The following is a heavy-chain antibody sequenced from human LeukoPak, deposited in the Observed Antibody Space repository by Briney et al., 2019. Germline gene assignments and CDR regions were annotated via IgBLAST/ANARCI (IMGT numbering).Heavy chain of an antibody. CDR3: ARSSGYYSSLFYMHV. Sequence: ASGKVSCKASGYTFTGYYMHWVRQAPGQGLEWVGIINPSGDPTTYAQKFQGRVTMTSDMSTSTVYMELSSLRSEDTAVYYCARSSGYYSSLFYMHVWGKGTTVTVSS. J-gene: IGHJ6*03. CDR2: INPSGDPT. D-gene: IGHD3-22*01. CDR1: GYTFTGYY. V-gene: IGHV1-46*01.